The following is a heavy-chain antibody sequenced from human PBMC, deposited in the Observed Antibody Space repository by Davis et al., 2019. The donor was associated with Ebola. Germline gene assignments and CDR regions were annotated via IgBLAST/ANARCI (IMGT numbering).Heavy chain of an antibody. CDR3: ARGLGVFGVVPDAFDV. D-gene: IGHD3-3*01. CDR2: ITTHNNNT. Sequence: ASVTVSCQASGYTFMRHGISWVRQAPGQGLEWLGWITTHNNNTHSTKNLQGRLTMTTDASTSTAYLELRGLRSDDTAVYYCARGLGVFGVVPDAFDVWGQGTMVTTSS. J-gene: IGHJ3*01. CDR1: GYTFMRHG. V-gene: IGHV1-18*01.